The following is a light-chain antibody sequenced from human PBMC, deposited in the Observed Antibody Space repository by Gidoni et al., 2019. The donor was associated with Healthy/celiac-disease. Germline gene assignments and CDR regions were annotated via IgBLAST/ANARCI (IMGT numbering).Light chain of an antibody. V-gene: IGKV3-11*01. CDR2: DAS. CDR3: QQRSNWPPWT. Sequence: QPSSPGESTVPTSRARRNGISYYVCYQQKPGRAPPLLIYDASTRAHGMPARFSGSRSSTTVTLTTISLEPEDVAVYYYQQRSNWPPWTFXPXTKVEIK. J-gene: IGKJ1*01. CDR1: RNGISY.